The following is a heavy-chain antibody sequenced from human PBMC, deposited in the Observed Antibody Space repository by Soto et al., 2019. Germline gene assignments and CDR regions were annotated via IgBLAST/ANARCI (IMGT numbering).Heavy chain of an antibody. V-gene: IGHV3-33*01. CDR3: AREGSGGGSYSYYYGMDV. D-gene: IGHD1-26*01. CDR1: GFTFSSYG. CDR2: IWYDGSNK. J-gene: IGHJ6*02. Sequence: GESLRLSCAASGFTFSSYGMHWVRQAPGKGLEWVAVIWYDGSNKYYADSVKGRFTISRDNSKNTLYLQMNSLRAEDTAVYYCAREGSGGGSYSYYYGMDVWGQGTTVTVSS.